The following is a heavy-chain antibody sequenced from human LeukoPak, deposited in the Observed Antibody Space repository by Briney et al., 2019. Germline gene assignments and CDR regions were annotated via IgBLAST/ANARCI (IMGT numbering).Heavy chain of an antibody. CDR1: GFTFSDHY. Sequence: GGSLRLSCAASGFTFSDHYMDWVRQAPGKGLEWVSYISSGGTTIYYADSVKGRFTISRDNAKNSLYLQMNSLRAEDTAVYYCARDGGYSYGSFDYWGQGTLVTVSS. CDR2: ISSGGTTI. J-gene: IGHJ4*02. D-gene: IGHD5-18*01. V-gene: IGHV3-11*04. CDR3: ARDGGYSYGSFDY.